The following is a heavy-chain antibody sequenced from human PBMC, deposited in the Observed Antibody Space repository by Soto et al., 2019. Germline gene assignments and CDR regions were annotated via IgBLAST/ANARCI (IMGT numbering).Heavy chain of an antibody. CDR3: AATYYDFFAGLFNPKYYFDY. V-gene: IGHV4-34*01. J-gene: IGHJ4*02. D-gene: IGHD3-3*01. Sequence: QVHLQQWGAGLLKPSETLSLTCAVYGGSFSGYSWNWIRQPPGKGLEWIGEINHSGSTDYNPSLKSRVTISGERYKNQFSQKLNSVPAADTAVYYCAATYYDFFAGLFNPKYYFDYWGQGTLVTFSS. CDR2: INHSGST. CDR1: GGSFSGYS.